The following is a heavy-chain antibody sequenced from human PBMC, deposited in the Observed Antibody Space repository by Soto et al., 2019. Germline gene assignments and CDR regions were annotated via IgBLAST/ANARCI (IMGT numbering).Heavy chain of an antibody. Sequence: GESLKISCKGSGYSISTYWIGWVRQMPGKGLEWMGIIYPGDSDTRYSPSFQGQVTISADKSIDTAYLQWRSLKASDTAVYYCARHHGSPGSYFGLDVWGQGTTVTVSS. CDR3: ARHHGSPGSYFGLDV. D-gene: IGHD6-13*01. V-gene: IGHV5-51*01. CDR1: GYSISTYW. CDR2: IYPGDSDT. J-gene: IGHJ6*02.